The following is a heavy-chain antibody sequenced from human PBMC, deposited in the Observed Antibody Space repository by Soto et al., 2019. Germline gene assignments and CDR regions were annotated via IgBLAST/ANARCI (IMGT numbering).Heavy chain of an antibody. Sequence: GGSLRLSCAASGFIFSSYTMNWVRQAPGKGLEWVSSITGSSGYIYFADSVKGRFTISRDNAKNSLYLQMNSLRAEDTAVYYCGRGGYCTGGRCFFDYRGQRSSVTVSS. CDR3: GRGGYCTGGRCFFDY. J-gene: IGHJ4*02. D-gene: IGHD2-15*01. CDR2: ITGSSGYI. V-gene: IGHV3-21*01. CDR1: GFIFSSYT.